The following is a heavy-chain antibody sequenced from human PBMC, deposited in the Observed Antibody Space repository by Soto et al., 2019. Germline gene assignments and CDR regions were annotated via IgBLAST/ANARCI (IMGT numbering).Heavy chain of an antibody. CDR3: ARHAYYYDSSGYFDDAFDI. CDR2: IYYSGST. D-gene: IGHD3-22*01. V-gene: IGHV4-39*01. Sequence: SETLSLTCTVSGGSISSSSYYWGWIRQPPGKGLEWIGSIYYSGSTYYNPSLKSRVTISVDTSKNQFSLKLSSVTAADTAVYYCARHAYYYDSSGYFDDAFDIWGQGTMVTVSS. CDR1: GGSISSSSYY. J-gene: IGHJ3*02.